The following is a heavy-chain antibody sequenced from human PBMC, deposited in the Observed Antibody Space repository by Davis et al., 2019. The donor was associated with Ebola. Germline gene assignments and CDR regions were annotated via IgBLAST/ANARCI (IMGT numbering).Heavy chain of an antibody. CDR3: ARERMRDGYNFDY. J-gene: IGHJ4*02. CDR1: GGSISSSSYY. Sequence: SETLSLTCTVSGGSISSSSYYWGWIRQPPGKGLEWIGSIYYSGSTYYNPSLKSRVTISVDTSKNQFSLKLSSVTAADTAVYYCARERMRDGYNFDYWGQGTLVTVSS. D-gene: IGHD5-24*01. V-gene: IGHV4-39*02. CDR2: IYYSGST.